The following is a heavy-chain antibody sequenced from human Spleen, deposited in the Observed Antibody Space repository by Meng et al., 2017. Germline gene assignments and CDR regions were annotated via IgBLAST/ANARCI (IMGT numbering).Heavy chain of an antibody. CDR3: ARALLNYYDSSGYPDLFDY. J-gene: IGHJ4*02. V-gene: IGHV3-74*01. Sequence: GESLKISCAASGFTFSRDWMHWVRQAPGKGLVWVSCIKNDGGSREKADSVKGRSTISRDNAKKRLYLQMNSLRAEDTAVYYCARALLNYYDSSGYPDLFDYWGQGTLVTVSS. D-gene: IGHD3-22*01. CDR1: GFTFSRDW. CDR2: IKNDGGSR.